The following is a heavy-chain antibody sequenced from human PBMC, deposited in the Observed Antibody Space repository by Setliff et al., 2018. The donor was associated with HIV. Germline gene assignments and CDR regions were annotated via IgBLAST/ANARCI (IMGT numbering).Heavy chain of an antibody. Sequence: PSETLSLTCAVYGGSFSDYYWTWIRQPPGKGLEWIGEITHSGRTNFRPSLRSRVTMSRDTSKNQFSLKLSSVTAADPAVYYCARATATYWYSIPRDYIYHMDVWGEGTTVTVSS. V-gene: IGHV4-34*01. CDR3: ARATATYWYSIPRDYIYHMDV. CDR2: ITHSGRT. D-gene: IGHD2-8*02. CDR1: GGSFSDYY. J-gene: IGHJ6*03.